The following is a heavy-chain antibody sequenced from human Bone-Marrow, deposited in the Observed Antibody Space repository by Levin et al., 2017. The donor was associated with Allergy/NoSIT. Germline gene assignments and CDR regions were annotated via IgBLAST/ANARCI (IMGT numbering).Heavy chain of an antibody. D-gene: IGHD5-24*01. CDR1: GFIFSRYA. CDR2: ITSSGART. Sequence: LSLTCAASGFIFSRYAMSWVRQAPGKGLEWVASITSSGARTFYVDSVRGRFTISRDNSKNTVSLQMNSLRGEDTAIYYCAKTQIEMAAINYFMDVWGKGITVIVSS. J-gene: IGHJ6*03. CDR3: AKTQIEMAAINYFMDV. V-gene: IGHV3-23*01.